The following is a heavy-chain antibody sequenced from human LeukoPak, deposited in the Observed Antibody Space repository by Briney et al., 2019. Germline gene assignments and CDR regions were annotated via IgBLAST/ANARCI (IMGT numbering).Heavy chain of an antibody. Sequence: PSETLSLTCTVSGGSISGSSYYWGWIRQPPGKGLEWIGSIYYSGSTYYNPSLKSRVTISVDTSKNQFSLKLSSVTAADTAVYYCARGGNYYDSSGYYYETPPGPTDYWGQGTLVTVSS. CDR1: GGSISGSSYY. J-gene: IGHJ4*02. V-gene: IGHV4-39*02. CDR2: IYYSGST. D-gene: IGHD3-22*01. CDR3: ARGGNYYDSSGYYYETPPGPTDY.